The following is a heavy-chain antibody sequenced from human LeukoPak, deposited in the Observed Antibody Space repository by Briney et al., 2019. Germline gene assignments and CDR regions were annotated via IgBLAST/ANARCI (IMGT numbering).Heavy chain of an antibody. CDR1: GGSMSSSSHY. CDR2: IHYSGST. CDR3: ARNMTALTRLDVFDI. V-gene: IGHV4-39*01. Sequence: SETLSLTCTVSGGSMSSSSHYWGWIRQSPGKGLEWIGSIHYSGSTYYNPSLKSRVTISVDTSKNQFSLELRSVTAADTAIYYCARNMTALTRLDVFDIWGPGTMVTVSS. J-gene: IGHJ3*02. D-gene: IGHD2-21*02.